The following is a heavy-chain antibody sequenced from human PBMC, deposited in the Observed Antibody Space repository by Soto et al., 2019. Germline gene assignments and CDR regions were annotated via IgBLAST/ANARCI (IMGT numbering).Heavy chain of an antibody. Sequence: GGSLRLSCAASGFTFSSYAMHWVRQAPGKGLEWVAVISYDGSNKYYADSVKGRFTISRDNSKNTLYLQMNSLRAEDTAVYYCASATQYGSGSYYSYFDYWGQGTLVTVSS. CDR3: ASATQYGSGSYYSYFDY. J-gene: IGHJ4*02. CDR2: ISYDGSNK. CDR1: GFTFSSYA. V-gene: IGHV3-30-3*01. D-gene: IGHD3-10*01.